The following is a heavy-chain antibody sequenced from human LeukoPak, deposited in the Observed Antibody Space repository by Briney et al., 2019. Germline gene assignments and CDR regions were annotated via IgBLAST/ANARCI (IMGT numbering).Heavy chain of an antibody. CDR3: ARDIDGDYGWYFDY. J-gene: IGHJ4*02. V-gene: IGHV4-4*02. CDR2: IYHSGST. Sequence: SETLSLTCAVSGGSISSSNWWSWVRQPPGKGLEWIGEIYHSGSTNYNPSLKSRVTISVDKSKNQFSLKLSSVTAADTAVYYCARDIDGDYGWYFDYWGQGTLVTVSS. CDR1: GGSISSSNW. D-gene: IGHD4-17*01.